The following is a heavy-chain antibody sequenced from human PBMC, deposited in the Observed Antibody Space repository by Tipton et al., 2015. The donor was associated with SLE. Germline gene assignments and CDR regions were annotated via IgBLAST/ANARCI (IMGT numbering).Heavy chain of an antibody. CDR3: ARLRGNPYISD. Sequence: TLSLTCTVSGASISSHYWSWIRQPPGKGLEWIGYIYISGSTKYNPSLKSRVTISVDTSKNQFFLKLNSVIASDTAVYYCARLRGNPYISDWGQGTLVTVSS. CDR2: IYISGST. V-gene: IGHV4-4*08. J-gene: IGHJ4*02. D-gene: IGHD2/OR15-2a*01. CDR1: GASISSHY.